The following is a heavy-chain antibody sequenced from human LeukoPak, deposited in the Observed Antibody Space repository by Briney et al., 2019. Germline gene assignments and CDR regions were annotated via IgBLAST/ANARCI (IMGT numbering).Heavy chain of an antibody. D-gene: IGHD1-1*01. Sequence: PSETLSLTCNSISSAYYWGWIRQPPWKGLEWIGSIYHSGSTYYNPSLKSRVTISVDTSKSQFSLKLSSVTAADTTVYYCARVGAGTIDIWGQGTMVTVSS. V-gene: IGHV4-38-2*02. J-gene: IGHJ3*02. CDR1: SISSAYY. CDR3: ARVGAGTIDI. CDR2: IYHSGST.